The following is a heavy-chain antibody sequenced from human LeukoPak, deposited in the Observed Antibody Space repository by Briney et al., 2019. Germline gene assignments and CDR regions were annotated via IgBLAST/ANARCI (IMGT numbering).Heavy chain of an antibody. CDR1: GVSFSGYY. CDR2: INHSGST. J-gene: IGHJ4*02. V-gene: IGHV4-34*01. CDR3: ARGEGWYYYGSGSRNVYYFDY. Sequence: SETLSLTCAVYGVSFSGYYWSWIRQPPGKGLEWIGEINHSGSTNYNPSLKSRVTISVDTSKNQFSLKLSSVTAADTAVYYCARGEGWYYYGSGSRNVYYFDYWGQGTLVTVSS. D-gene: IGHD3-10*01.